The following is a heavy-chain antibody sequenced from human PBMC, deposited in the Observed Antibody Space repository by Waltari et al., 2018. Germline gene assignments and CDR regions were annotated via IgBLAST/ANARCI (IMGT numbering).Heavy chain of an antibody. Sequence: QVQLQESGPGLVKPSQTLSLTCTVSGGSISSGSYYWSWIRQPAGKGLEWIGRIYTSGSTNYNPSLKSRVTISVDTSKNQFSLKLSSVTAADTAVYYCAREEDIYYYYMDVWGKGTTVTVSS. CDR1: GGSISSGSYY. J-gene: IGHJ6*03. CDR3: AREEDIYYYYMDV. V-gene: IGHV4-61*02. CDR2: IYTSGST. D-gene: IGHD2-15*01.